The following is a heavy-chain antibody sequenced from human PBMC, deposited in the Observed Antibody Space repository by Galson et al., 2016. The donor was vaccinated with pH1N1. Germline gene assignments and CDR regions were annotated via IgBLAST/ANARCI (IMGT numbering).Heavy chain of an antibody. V-gene: IGHV5-51*01. Sequence: QSGAEVKKPGGSLKISCRRSGSSSTTYWIGWVRQLPGKGLEWMGLIYPGDSDTKYNPSLQGHVSFSVDKSINTAYLQWSSLQPSDTGIYYCAGRLSLTISGMGPYDAFDVWGQGTMVTVSS. CDR3: AGRLSLTISGMGPYDAFDV. CDR1: GSSSTTYW. J-gene: IGHJ3*01. CDR2: IYPGDSDT. D-gene: IGHD3-3*01.